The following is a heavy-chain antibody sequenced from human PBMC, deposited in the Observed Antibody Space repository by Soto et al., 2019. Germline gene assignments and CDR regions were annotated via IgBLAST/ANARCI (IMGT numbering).Heavy chain of an antibody. J-gene: IGHJ4*02. CDR2: INPSGST. V-gene: IGHV4-34*01. CDR3: ARVGLRYLDWFKFDY. Sequence: SETLSLTCAVYGGSFVGYYCSWIRQPAGEVLEWIGEINPSGSTNYNPSLKSRVTISVDTSKNQFSLKLSSVTAADTAVYYCARVGLRYLDWFKFDYWGQGTLVTVSS. CDR1: GGSFVGYY. D-gene: IGHD3-9*01.